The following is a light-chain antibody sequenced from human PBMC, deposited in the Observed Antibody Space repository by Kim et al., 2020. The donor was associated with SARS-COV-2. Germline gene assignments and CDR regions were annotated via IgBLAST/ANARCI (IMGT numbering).Light chain of an antibody. V-gene: IGKV1-5*03. CDR2: KVS. CDR3: QQYAIYST. J-gene: IGKJ2*01. CDR1: QTISSS. Sequence: LSASVGDRVTITCRASQTISSSLAWFQQKPGKAPKLLIYKVSTLQSRVPTRFSGSGSGTEFTLTISSLQPDDFATYYCQQYAIYSTFGQGTKLEI.